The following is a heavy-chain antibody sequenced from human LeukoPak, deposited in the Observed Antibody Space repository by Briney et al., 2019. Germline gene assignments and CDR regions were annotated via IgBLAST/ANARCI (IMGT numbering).Heavy chain of an antibody. V-gene: IGHV1-2*06. D-gene: IGHD5-24*01. CDR3: ARVGDGLNDGFDV. Sequence: ASVKVSCKASGYTFTGYYMNWVRQAPGQGLEWMGRINPNTGGTNYAQNFQGSVTMTRDTSITTVYMELSRLRSDDTAVYYCARVGDGLNDGFDVWGQGTMVTVSS. CDR2: INPNTGGT. J-gene: IGHJ3*01. CDR1: GYTFTGYY.